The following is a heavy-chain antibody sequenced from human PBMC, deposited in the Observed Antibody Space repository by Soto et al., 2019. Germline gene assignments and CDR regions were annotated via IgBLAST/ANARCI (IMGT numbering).Heavy chain of an antibody. CDR2: INPSGGST. CDR3: ARVRAAAGPVDY. CDR1: GYTFTGYY. Sequence: ASVKVSCKASGYTFTGYYMHWVRQAPGQGLERMGIINPSGGSTSYAQKFQGRVTMTRDTSTSTVYMELSSLRSEDTAVYYCARVRAAAGPVDYWGQGTLVTVSS. J-gene: IGHJ4*02. D-gene: IGHD6-13*01. V-gene: IGHV1-46*01.